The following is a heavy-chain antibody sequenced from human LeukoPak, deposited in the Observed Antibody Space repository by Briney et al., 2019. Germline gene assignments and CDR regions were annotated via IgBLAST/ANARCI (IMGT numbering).Heavy chain of an antibody. D-gene: IGHD3-3*01. CDR1: GGTFSSYA. V-gene: IGHV1-69*13. Sequence: SVKVSCKASGGTFSSYAISWVRQAPGQGLEWMGGIIPIFGTANYAQKFQGRVTITADESTSTAYMELSSLRSEDTAVYYCARAPTSSITNFGVVPDWFDPWGQGTLVTVSS. J-gene: IGHJ5*02. CDR2: IIPIFGTA. CDR3: ARAPTSSITNFGVVPDWFDP.